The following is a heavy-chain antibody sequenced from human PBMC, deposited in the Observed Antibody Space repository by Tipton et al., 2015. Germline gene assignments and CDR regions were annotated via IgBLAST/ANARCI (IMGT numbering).Heavy chain of an antibody. J-gene: IGHJ4*02. D-gene: IGHD2-21*02. CDR3: ARVLCGGDCYSVGD. Sequence: LRLSCSVSSDSISKYYWSWIRQPPGKELEWIGYIQYSGSTNYNPSLKSRVTISVDTSKNQFSLKVTSVTAADSAVYYCARVLCGGDCYSVGDWGQGTLVTVSS. V-gene: IGHV4-59*12. CDR1: SDSISKYY. CDR2: IQYSGST.